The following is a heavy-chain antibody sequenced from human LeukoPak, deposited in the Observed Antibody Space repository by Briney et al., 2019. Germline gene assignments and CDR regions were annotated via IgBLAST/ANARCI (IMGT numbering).Heavy chain of an antibody. Sequence: SETLSLTCTVSGGSINDYYWTWIRQPPGKGLEWIGYIYYSGSTNYNPSLKSRVLISLDTSKNQFSLKLTSVTTADTAVYYCARGHSSSWNYSYWGQGTLVTVSS. CDR1: GGSINDYY. CDR3: ARGHSSSWNYSY. V-gene: IGHV4-59*01. D-gene: IGHD1-7*01. CDR2: IYYSGST. J-gene: IGHJ4*02.